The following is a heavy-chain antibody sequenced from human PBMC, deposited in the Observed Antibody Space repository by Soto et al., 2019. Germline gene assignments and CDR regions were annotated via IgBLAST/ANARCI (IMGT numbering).Heavy chain of an antibody. J-gene: IGHJ4*02. CDR1: GFTFSSYS. D-gene: IGHD5-12*01. Sequence: GGSLSLSCAASGFTFSSYSMNWVRQAPGKGLEWVSYISSSSSTIYYADSVKGRFTISRDNAKNSLYLQMNSLRDEDTAVYYCARDSDSGYDPALYFDYWGQGTLVTVSS. CDR3: ARDSDSGYDPALYFDY. CDR2: ISSSSSTI. V-gene: IGHV3-48*02.